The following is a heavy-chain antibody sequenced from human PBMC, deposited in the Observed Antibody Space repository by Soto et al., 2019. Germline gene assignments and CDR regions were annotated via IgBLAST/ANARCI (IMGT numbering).Heavy chain of an antibody. V-gene: IGHV3-30*03. CDR1: GFTFSSYG. D-gene: IGHD3-22*01. J-gene: IGHJ4*02. CDR3: ASLSYYYDSSGYPNELYFDY. Sequence: GGSLRLSCAASGFTFSSYGMHWVRQAPGKGLEWVAVISYDGSNKYYADSVKGRFTISRDNSKNTLYLQMNSLRAEDTAVYYCASLSYYYDSSGYPNELYFDYWGQGTLVTVSS. CDR2: ISYDGSNK.